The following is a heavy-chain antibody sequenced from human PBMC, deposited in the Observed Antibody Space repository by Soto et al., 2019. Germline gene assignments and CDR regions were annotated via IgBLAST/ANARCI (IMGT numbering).Heavy chain of an antibody. V-gene: IGHV3-30-3*01. CDR1: GFTFSSYA. Sequence: QVQLVESGGGVVQPGRSLRLSCAASGFTFSSYAMHWVRQAPGKGLEWVAVISYDGSNKYYADSVKGRFTISRDNSNNTLYLQMNSLRAEDTAVYYCAIEHSSGWSDAFDIWGQGTMVTVSS. CDR2: ISYDGSNK. CDR3: AIEHSSGWSDAFDI. J-gene: IGHJ3*02. D-gene: IGHD6-19*01.